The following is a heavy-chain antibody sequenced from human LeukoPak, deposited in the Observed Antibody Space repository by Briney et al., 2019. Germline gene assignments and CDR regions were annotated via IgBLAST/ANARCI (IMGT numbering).Heavy chain of an antibody. J-gene: IGHJ6*03. CDR1: GGSFSGYY. Sequence: SETLSLTCAVYGGSFSGYYWSWIRQPPGKGLEWIGEINHSGSTNYNPSLKSRVTMSVDTSKNQFSLKLSSVTAADTAVYYCAREDIAAAGYYYYYYYMDVWGKGTTVTVSS. V-gene: IGHV4-34*01. D-gene: IGHD6-13*01. CDR3: AREDIAAAGYYYYYYYMDV. CDR2: INHSGST.